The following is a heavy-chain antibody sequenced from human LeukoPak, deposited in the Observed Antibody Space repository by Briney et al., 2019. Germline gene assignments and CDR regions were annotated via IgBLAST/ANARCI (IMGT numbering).Heavy chain of an antibody. V-gene: IGHV3-23*01. CDR3: AKVGGYYDILTGYYIYPELDY. J-gene: IGHJ4*01. CDR2: ISGSGGST. CDR1: GFTFSSYA. D-gene: IGHD3-9*01. Sequence: GGSLRLSCAASGFTFSSYAMSWVRQAPGKGLEWVSAISGSGGSTYYADSVKGRFTISRDNSKNTLYLQMNSLRAEDTAVYYCAKVGGYYDILTGYYIYPELDYWGQGTLVTVPS.